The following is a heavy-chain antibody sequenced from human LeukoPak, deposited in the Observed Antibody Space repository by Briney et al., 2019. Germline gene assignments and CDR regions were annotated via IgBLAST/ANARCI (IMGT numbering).Heavy chain of an antibody. CDR1: GYSFSNYW. Sequence: THGESLKISCQGSGYSFSNYWIGWVRQLPGKGLEWMGIIYPDDSQTRYNPSFQGQVTISAAKSIRTAYLQWSSLKASDSAMYYCARLGYRSSSDIYYYMDVWGKGTTVTVSS. D-gene: IGHD6-6*01. CDR2: IYPDDSQT. V-gene: IGHV5-51*01. J-gene: IGHJ6*03. CDR3: ARLGYRSSSDIYYYMDV.